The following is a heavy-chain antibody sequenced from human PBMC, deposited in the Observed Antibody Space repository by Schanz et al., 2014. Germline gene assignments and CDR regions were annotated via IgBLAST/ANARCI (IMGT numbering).Heavy chain of an antibody. V-gene: IGHV1-8*01. J-gene: IGHJ4*02. D-gene: IGHD4-17*01. CDR2: MNPTTGNR. Sequence: QVQLVQSGAEVKKPGSSVKVSCKASGGTFSSSTLTWVRQATGQGLEWMGWMNPTTGNRGYAQNFQGRVTMTRDTSLKTAYMEMTDLNFEAAGLYYCPSHYGDRPLWGQGTLIAVSS. CDR3: PSHYGDRPL. CDR1: GGTFSSST.